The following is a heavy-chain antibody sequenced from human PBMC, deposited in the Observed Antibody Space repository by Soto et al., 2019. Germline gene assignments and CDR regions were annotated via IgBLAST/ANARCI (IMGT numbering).Heavy chain of an antibody. V-gene: IGHV3-30-3*01. CDR3: ARGLSGYSPVWWFDP. Sequence: GGSLRLSCAASGFTFSSYAMHWVRQAPGKGLEWVAVISYDGSNKYYADSVKGRFTISRDNSKNTLYLQMNSLRAEDTAVYHCARGLSGYSPVWWFDPWGQGTLVTVSS. CDR1: GFTFSSYA. D-gene: IGHD1-26*01. CDR2: ISYDGSNK. J-gene: IGHJ5*02.